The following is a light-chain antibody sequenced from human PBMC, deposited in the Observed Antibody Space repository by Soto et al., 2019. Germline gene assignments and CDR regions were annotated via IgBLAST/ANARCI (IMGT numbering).Light chain of an antibody. CDR2: GAS. Sequence: EVVLTRSPGTLSLSPGERATLSCRASQNVYINSLAWYQQKPGQTPRLLIYGASTRAAAIPDRFSGSGSGADFTLSISRLEPEDFAVYYCQQYGGSTRTFGQGTKVDIK. J-gene: IGKJ1*01. CDR1: QNVYINS. V-gene: IGKV3-20*01. CDR3: QQYGGSTRT.